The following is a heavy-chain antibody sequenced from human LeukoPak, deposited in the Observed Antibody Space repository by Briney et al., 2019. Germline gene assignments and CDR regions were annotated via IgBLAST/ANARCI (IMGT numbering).Heavy chain of an antibody. D-gene: IGHD1-26*01. Sequence: SETLSLTCAVSGGSISSGGYSWSWIRQPPGKGLEWIGYIYHSGSTYYNPSLKSRVTISVDRSKNQFSLKLSSVTAADTAVYYCARGSYGSFDYWGQGTLVTVSS. CDR3: ARGSYGSFDY. J-gene: IGHJ4*02. CDR1: GGSISSGGYS. V-gene: IGHV4-30-2*01. CDR2: IYHSGST.